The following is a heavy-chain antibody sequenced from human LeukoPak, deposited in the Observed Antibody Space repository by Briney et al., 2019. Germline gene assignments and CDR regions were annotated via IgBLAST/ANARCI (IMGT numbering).Heavy chain of an antibody. CDR1: DVSISTYY. D-gene: IGHD6-19*01. CDR2: IYTSGTT. V-gene: IGHV4-4*07. Sequence: SVTLSLTCTVSDVSISTYYWNWIRQPAGKGLEWIGRIYTSGTTNYSPSLKSRITMSVGTSKNQFSLNLSSVTAADTAVYYCARARSPNIAVAGACFDYWGQGILVTVSS. J-gene: IGHJ4*02. CDR3: ARARSPNIAVAGACFDY.